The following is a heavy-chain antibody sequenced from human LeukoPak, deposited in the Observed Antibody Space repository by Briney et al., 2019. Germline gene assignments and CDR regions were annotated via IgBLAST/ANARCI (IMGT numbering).Heavy chain of an antibody. Sequence: GGSLRLSCAASGFTFSSYGMHWVREAPGKGLECVALISYAGSNKYYADSVKGRFTISRDNSKNTLYLQVNSLRAEDTAVYYCAKAGYGGGSMTTYGDYWGQGTLVTVSS. D-gene: IGHD3-10*01. CDR2: ISYAGSNK. CDR1: GFTFSSYG. CDR3: AKAGYGGGSMTTYGDY. V-gene: IGHV3-30*18. J-gene: IGHJ4*02.